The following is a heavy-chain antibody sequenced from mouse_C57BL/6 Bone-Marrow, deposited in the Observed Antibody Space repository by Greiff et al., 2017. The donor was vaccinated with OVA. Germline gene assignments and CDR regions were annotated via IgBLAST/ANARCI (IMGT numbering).Heavy chain of an antibody. CDR1: GYTFTSYW. D-gene: IGHD2-10*02. CDR2: IDPSDSYT. Sequence: QVQLQQPGAELVMPGASVKLSCKASGYTFTSYWMHWVKQRHGQGLEWIGEIDPSDSYTNYNQKFKVTSAMTVNKTSSTAYMQLSSLTSEDSAVCFFTRRRYGNALDCWGHGTTLTVSS. CDR3: TRRRYGNALDC. V-gene: IGHV1-69*01. J-gene: IGHJ2*01.